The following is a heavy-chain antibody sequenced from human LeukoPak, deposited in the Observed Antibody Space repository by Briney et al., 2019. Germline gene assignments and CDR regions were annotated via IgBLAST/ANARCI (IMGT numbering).Heavy chain of an antibody. CDR2: ISPNGDNI. CDR3: ARETGWLFDY. D-gene: IGHD5-12*01. V-gene: IGHV3-11*04. CDR1: GFIFSDRY. Sequence: GGSLRLSCAATGFIFSDRYMSWIRQAPGKGMEWIAYISPNGDNIHYADSVRGRFTISRDNAKNLLFLQVNSLRVEDTAVYYCARETGWLFDYWGQGTLVTASS. J-gene: IGHJ4*02.